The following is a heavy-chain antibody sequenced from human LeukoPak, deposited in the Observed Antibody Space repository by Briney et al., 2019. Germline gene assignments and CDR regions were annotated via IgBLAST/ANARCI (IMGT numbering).Heavy chain of an antibody. CDR2: MNPNNGDS. CDR3: ARTTSFTASGYDS. D-gene: IGHD5-12*01. CDR1: GYTFTNYH. V-gene: IGHV1-8*03. Sequence: ASVTVSCKAPGYTFTNYHINWVRQAPGQGLEWMGWMNPNNGDSDYAQKFQGRVTITRDTSISTSYMELRSLRADDTAVYFCARTTSFTASGYDSLGRGTLVTVSS. J-gene: IGHJ5*02.